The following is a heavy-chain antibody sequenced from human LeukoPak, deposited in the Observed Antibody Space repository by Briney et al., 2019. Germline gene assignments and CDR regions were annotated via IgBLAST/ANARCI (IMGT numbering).Heavy chain of an antibody. V-gene: IGHV4-39*01. Sequence: SETLSRTCTVSGGSISRSTYYWGWIRQPPGMGLEWIGSISYSGSTYYNSSLKSRVTISSDTSRNQFSLRLSSVTAADTAVYYCARQTTVTTSGGDAFDIWGQGTMVTVSS. D-gene: IGHD4-17*01. J-gene: IGHJ3*02. CDR2: ISYSGST. CDR1: GGSISRSTYY. CDR3: ARQTTVTTSGGDAFDI.